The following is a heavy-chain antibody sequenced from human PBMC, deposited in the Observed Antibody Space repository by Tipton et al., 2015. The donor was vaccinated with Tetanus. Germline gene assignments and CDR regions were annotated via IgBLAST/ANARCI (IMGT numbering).Heavy chain of an antibody. V-gene: IGHV6-1*01. Sequence: PGLVKPSQTLSLTCAISGDSVSSNTMAWNWIRQSPSRGLEWLGRTYYRSKWFNDYAVSLRGRITVNAYTSRNQFSLQLNSVIPEDTAVYYCARDPGHSVDVWGQGTTVTVSS. J-gene: IGHJ6*02. D-gene: IGHD4-11*01. CDR1: GDSVSSNTMA. CDR2: TYYRSKWFN. CDR3: ARDPGHSVDV.